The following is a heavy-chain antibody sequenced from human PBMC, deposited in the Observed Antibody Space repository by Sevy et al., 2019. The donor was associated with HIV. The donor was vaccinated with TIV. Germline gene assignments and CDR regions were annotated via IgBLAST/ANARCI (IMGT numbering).Heavy chain of an antibody. V-gene: IGHV3-23*01. J-gene: IGHJ5*02. Sequence: GGSLRLSCAASGFTFSTYAMSWVRQAPGKGLEWVSGISGSGISIYYAGSVKGRFTISRDNSKNTLILQMNSLRAEDTAIYYCAKELPGCHYDSSGNLDTWGQGRLVTVSS. CDR1: GFTFSTYA. CDR3: AKELPGCHYDSSGNLDT. CDR2: ISGSGISI. D-gene: IGHD3-22*01.